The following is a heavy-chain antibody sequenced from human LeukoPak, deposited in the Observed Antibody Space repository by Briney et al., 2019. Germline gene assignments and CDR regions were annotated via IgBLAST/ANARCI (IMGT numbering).Heavy chain of an antibody. J-gene: IGHJ4*02. V-gene: IGHV3-53*01. Sequence: PGGSLRLSCAASGFTFRNYVIQWVRQAPGKGLEWVSVIYSGDTTAYADSVKGRFTISRDNSKNTLYLQLNSLRAEDTAVFYCARDPGGAKFDYWGQGTLVTVSS. CDR1: GFTFRNYV. D-gene: IGHD4/OR15-4a*01. CDR3: ARDPGGAKFDY. CDR2: IYSGDTT.